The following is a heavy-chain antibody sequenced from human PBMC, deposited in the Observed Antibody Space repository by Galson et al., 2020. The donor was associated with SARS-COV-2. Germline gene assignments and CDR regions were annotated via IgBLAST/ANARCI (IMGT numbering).Heavy chain of an antibody. CDR1: GGSISSSSYY. J-gene: IGHJ4*02. D-gene: IGHD4-17*01. V-gene: IGHV4-39*01. CDR2: IYYSGST. Sequence: SETLSPTCTVSGGSISSSSYYWGWIRQPPGKGLEWIGSIYYSGSTYYNPSLKSRVTISVDTSKNQFSLKLSSVTAADTSVYYCARHGRYGLYYFYYWGQGTLVTVSS. CDR3: ARHGRYGLYYFYY.